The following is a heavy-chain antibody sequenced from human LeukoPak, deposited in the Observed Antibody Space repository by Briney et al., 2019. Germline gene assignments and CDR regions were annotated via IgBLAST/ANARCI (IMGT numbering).Heavy chain of an antibody. Sequence: SETLSLTCTVSGGSFSSGSYYWSWIRQPAGKGLEWIGRVYTSGSTNYNPSLKSRVTISVDTSKNHFSLKLNSVTAADTAVYYCARRWLLHGCSDYWGQGTLVTVSS. V-gene: IGHV4-61*02. CDR3: ARRWLLHGCSDY. D-gene: IGHD3-22*01. J-gene: IGHJ4*02. CDR2: VYTSGST. CDR1: GGSFSSGSYY.